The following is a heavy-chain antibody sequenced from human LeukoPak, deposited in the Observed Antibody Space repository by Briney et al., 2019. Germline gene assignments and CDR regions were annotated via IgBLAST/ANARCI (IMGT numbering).Heavy chain of an antibody. J-gene: IGHJ4*02. CDR2: IYHSGST. V-gene: IGHV4-30-2*01. Sequence: PSETLSLTCAVSGGSISSGGYSWSWIRQPPGKGLEWIGYIYHSGSTYYNPSLKSRVTISVDRSKNQFSLKLSSVTAADTAVYYCARGRLYDSSGYTLDYWGQGTLVTVPS. CDR3: ARGRLYDSSGYTLDY. D-gene: IGHD3-22*01. CDR1: GGSISSGGYS.